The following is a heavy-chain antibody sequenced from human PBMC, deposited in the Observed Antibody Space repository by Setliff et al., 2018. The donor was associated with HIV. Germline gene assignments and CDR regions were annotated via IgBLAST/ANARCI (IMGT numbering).Heavy chain of an antibody. CDR3: ARVRLTMIMMVDYFDQ. V-gene: IGHV4-4*09. CDR2: IYTSGST. CDR1: GGSISGYY. Sequence: PSETLSLTCTVSGGSISGYYWSWIRQPPGKGLEWIGYIYTSGSTHYNPSLKSRVTISVDTSRNQFSLKLSSVTAADAAVYYCARVRLTMIMMVDYFDQWGQGTLVTVSS. D-gene: IGHD3-22*01. J-gene: IGHJ4*02.